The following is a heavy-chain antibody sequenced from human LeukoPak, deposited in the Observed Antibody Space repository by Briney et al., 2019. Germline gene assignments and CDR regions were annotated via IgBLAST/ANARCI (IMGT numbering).Heavy chain of an antibody. J-gene: IGHJ6*03. CDR1: GFSLSSYA. D-gene: IGHD3-22*01. CDR3: ARDFNYYDSSGYKYYYYYMDV. V-gene: IGHV3-7*01. Sequence: PGGSLRLSCTVSGFSLSSYALSWVRQAPGKGLEWVANIKQDGSEKYYVDSVKGRFTISRDNAKNSLYLQMNSLRAEDTAVYYCARDFNYYDSSGYKYYYYYMDVWGKGTTVTISS. CDR2: IKQDGSEK.